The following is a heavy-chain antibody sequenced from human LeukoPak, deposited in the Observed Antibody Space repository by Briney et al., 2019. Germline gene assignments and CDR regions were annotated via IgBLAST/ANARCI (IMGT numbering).Heavy chain of an antibody. CDR2: INPSGGST. V-gene: IGHV1-46*01. J-gene: IGHJ4*02. D-gene: IGHD3-22*01. CDR3: AREHYYDSSGYYHAEFDY. Sequence: ASVKVSCKASGYTFTSYYMHWVRQAPGQGLEWMGMINPSGGSTSYAQKFQGRVTMTRDTSTSTVYMELSSLRSEDTAVYYCAREHYYDSSGYYHAEFDYWGQGTLVTVSS. CDR1: GYTFTSYY.